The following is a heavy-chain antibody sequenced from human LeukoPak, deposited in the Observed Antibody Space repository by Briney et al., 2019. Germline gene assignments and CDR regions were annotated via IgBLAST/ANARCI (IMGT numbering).Heavy chain of an antibody. CDR3: ARDPGNIAARPPAFDY. V-gene: IGHV3-48*04. D-gene: IGHD6-6*01. CDR1: GFTFSSYS. J-gene: IGHJ4*02. Sequence: GGSLRLSCAASGFTFSSYSMNWVRQAQGKGLEWVSYISSSSSTIYYADSVKGRFTISRDNAKNSLYLQMNSLRVEDTAVYYCARDPGNIAARPPAFDYWGQGTLVTVSS. CDR2: ISSSSSTI.